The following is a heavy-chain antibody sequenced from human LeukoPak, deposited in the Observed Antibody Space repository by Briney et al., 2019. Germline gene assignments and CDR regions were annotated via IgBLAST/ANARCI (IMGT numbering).Heavy chain of an antibody. V-gene: IGHV4-39*01. CDR1: GDSISTSNSY. Sequence: PSETLSLTCTVSGDSISTSNSYWGWIRQPPGKGLEWIGSIYYSGSTYYNPSLKSRVTISVDTSKNQFSLKLSSVTAADTAVYYCASLRKIYYDSSGYDYWGQGTLVTVSS. J-gene: IGHJ4*02. D-gene: IGHD3-22*01. CDR3: ASLRKIYYDSSGYDY. CDR2: IYYSGST.